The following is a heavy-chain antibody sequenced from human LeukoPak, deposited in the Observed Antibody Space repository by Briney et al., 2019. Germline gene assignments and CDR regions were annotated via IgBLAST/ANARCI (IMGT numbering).Heavy chain of an antibody. CDR2: MNPNSGNT. Sequence: ASVKVSCKASGYTFTSYDINWVRQATGQGLEWMGWMNPNSGNTGYAQKFQGRVTMTRNTSISTAYMELSSLRSEDTAVYYCARDSTYYYEGYGFDPWGQGTLVTVSS. CDR1: GYTFTSYD. D-gene: IGHD3-22*01. J-gene: IGHJ5*02. V-gene: IGHV1-8*01. CDR3: ARDSTYYYEGYGFDP.